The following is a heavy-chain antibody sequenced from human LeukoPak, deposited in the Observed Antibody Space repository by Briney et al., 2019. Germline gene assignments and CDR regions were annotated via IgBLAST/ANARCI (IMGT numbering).Heavy chain of an antibody. CDR3: AKEQQLLKTFDY. CDR1: GFTFSSYG. D-gene: IGHD6-13*01. V-gene: IGHV3-30*02. CDR2: IRYDGSNK. Sequence: GGSLRLSCAASGFTFSSYGMHWVRQAPGKGLEWVAFIRYDGSNKYYADSVKGQFTISRDNSKNTLYLQMNSLRAEDTAMYYCAKEQQLLKTFDYWGQGTLVTVSS. J-gene: IGHJ4*02.